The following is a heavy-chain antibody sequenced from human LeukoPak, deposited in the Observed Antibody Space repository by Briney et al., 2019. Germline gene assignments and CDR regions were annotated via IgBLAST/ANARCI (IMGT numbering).Heavy chain of an antibody. CDR2: IYYSGST. D-gene: IGHD6-13*01. CDR1: GGSISSYY. Sequence: SETLSLTCTVSGGSISSYYWSWIRQPPGKGLEWIGYIYYSGSTNYNPSLKSRVTISVDTSKNQFSLKLGSVTAADTAVYYCARDLYSSSWYDYWGQGTLVTVSS. V-gene: IGHV4-59*01. CDR3: ARDLYSSSWYDY. J-gene: IGHJ4*02.